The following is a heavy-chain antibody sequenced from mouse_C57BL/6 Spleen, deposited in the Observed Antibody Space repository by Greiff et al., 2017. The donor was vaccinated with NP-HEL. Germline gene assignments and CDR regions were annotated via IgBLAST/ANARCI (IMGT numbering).Heavy chain of an antibody. Sequence: QVQLQQSGPELVKPGASVKLSCKASGYTFTSYDINWVKQRPGQGLEWIGWIYPRDGSTKYNEKFKGKATLTVDTSSSTAYMELHSLTSEDSAVYFCARGDYDYDGLYFDYWGQGTTLTVSS. CDR1: GYTFTSYD. CDR2: IYPRDGST. D-gene: IGHD2-4*01. V-gene: IGHV1-85*01. J-gene: IGHJ2*01. CDR3: ARGDYDYDGLYFDY.